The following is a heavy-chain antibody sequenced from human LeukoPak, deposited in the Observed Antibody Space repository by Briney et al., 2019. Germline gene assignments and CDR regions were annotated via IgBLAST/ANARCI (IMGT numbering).Heavy chain of an antibody. J-gene: IGHJ4*02. CDR3: AREGIAAAGTRGYGY. D-gene: IGHD6-13*01. Sequence: ASVKVSCKASGYTFTNYGISWVRQAPGQGLEWMRWISGYNGNTNYAQKLQGRVSMATDTSTSTAYMELRSLRSDDTAVYYCAREGIAAAGTRGYGYWGQGTLVTVSS. V-gene: IGHV1-18*01. CDR1: GYTFTNYG. CDR2: ISGYNGNT.